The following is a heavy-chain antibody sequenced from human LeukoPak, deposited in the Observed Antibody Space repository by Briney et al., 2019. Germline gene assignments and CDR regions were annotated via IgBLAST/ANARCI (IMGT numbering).Heavy chain of an antibody. D-gene: IGHD2-15*01. J-gene: IGHJ5*02. Sequence: HGDSLKISCKGSGYSFTSYWIGWVRQMPGKGLEWMGIIYPGDSDTRYSPSFQGQVTISADKSISTAYLQWSSLKASDTAMYYCARLVVVAATCWFDPWGQGTLVTVSS. CDR2: IYPGDSDT. CDR1: GYSFTSYW. CDR3: ARLVVVAATCWFDP. V-gene: IGHV5-51*01.